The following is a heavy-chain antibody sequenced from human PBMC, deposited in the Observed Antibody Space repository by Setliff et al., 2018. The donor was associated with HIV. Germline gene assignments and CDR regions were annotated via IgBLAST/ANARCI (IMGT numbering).Heavy chain of an antibody. D-gene: IGHD5-18*01. J-gene: IGHJ4*01. V-gene: IGHV4-61*01. Sequence: SETLSLTCTVSGGSISSSSYYWGWIRQPPGKGLEWIGYIHYSGSSNYNPPLKSRVSISLDTSTKQVSLKLNSVTAADTAVYYCARDQGYSYGSGPFHSWGQGNAGHRLL. CDR1: GGSISSSSYY. CDR3: ARDQGYSYGSGPFHS. CDR2: IHYSGSS.